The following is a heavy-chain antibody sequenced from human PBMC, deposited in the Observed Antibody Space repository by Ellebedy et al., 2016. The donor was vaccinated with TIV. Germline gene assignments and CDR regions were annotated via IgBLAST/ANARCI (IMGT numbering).Heavy chain of an antibody. V-gene: IGHV4-39*01. CDR3: ARVENVDAYWYFDL. Sequence: MPGGSLRLSCTVSGGSISSSSYYWGWIRQPTGKGLEWIGSIYYSGSTYYNPSLKSRVTISVDTSKNQFSLKLSSVTAADTAVYYCARVENVDAYWYFDLWGRGTLVTVSS. CDR1: GGSISSSSYY. D-gene: IGHD2-15*01. CDR2: IYYSGST. J-gene: IGHJ2*01.